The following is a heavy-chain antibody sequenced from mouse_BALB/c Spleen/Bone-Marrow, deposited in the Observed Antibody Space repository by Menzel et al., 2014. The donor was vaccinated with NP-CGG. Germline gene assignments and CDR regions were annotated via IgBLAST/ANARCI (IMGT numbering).Heavy chain of an antibody. CDR3: ARSTMITEGFAY. V-gene: IGHV2-9*02. J-gene: IGHJ3*01. Sequence: VKLVESGPGLVAPSQSLSFTCTVSGLSLTTYGVHWARQPPGKGLEWLGVIWAGGSTNYNSALMSRLSISKDNSKSQVFLKMNSLQTDDTAMYYCARSTMITEGFAYWGQGTLVTVSA. CDR1: GLSLTTYG. D-gene: IGHD2-4*01. CDR2: IWAGGST.